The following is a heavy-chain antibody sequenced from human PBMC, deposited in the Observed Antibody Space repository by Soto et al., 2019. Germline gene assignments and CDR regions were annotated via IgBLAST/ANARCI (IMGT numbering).Heavy chain of an antibody. CDR2: IYNSGST. V-gene: IGHV4-61*01. Sequence: SETLSLTRTVSGGSVSSGSYYWSWIRQPPGKGLEWIGYIYNSGSTNYNPSLKSRVTISVDTSKNQFSLKLSSVTAADTAVYYCARLTTPTPYYFYYGMDVWGQGTTVTVSS. D-gene: IGHD4-17*01. J-gene: IGHJ6*02. CDR3: ARLTTPTPYYFYYGMDV. CDR1: GGSVSSGSYY.